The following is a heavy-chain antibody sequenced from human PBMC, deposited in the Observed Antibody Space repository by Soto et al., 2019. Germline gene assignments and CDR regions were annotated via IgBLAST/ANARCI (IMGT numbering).Heavy chain of an antibody. D-gene: IGHD3-22*01. V-gene: IGHV3-11*01. CDR3: ARDKGNYYDRREAFDI. CDR1: GFTFSDFY. CDR2: ISSGGGTI. J-gene: IGHJ3*02. Sequence: GGSLRLSCAASGFTFSDFYMNWIRQAPGKGLEWVSFISSGGGTIYYADSVKGRFTISRDNAKNSLSLQMNSLRAEDTAVYYCARDKGNYYDRREAFDIWGQGTMVTVSS.